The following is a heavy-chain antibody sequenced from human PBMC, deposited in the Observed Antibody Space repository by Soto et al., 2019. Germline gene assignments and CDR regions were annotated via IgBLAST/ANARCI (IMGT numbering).Heavy chain of an antibody. Sequence: EVQLVESGGGLVQPGGSLRLSCAASGFTFSSYSMNWVRQAPGKGLEWVSYISSSSSTIYYADSVKGRFTISRDNAKNSLYLQMNSLRAEDTAVYYCARDCSGGSCYLRIPLDYWGQGTLVTVSS. D-gene: IGHD2-15*01. CDR2: ISSSSSTI. J-gene: IGHJ4*02. V-gene: IGHV3-48*01. CDR1: GFTFSSYS. CDR3: ARDCSGGSCYLRIPLDY.